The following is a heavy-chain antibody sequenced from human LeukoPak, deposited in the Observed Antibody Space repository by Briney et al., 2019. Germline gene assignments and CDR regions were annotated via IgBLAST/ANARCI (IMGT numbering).Heavy chain of an antibody. CDR2: IYYSGST. J-gene: IGHJ6*02. CDR3: ARGPVTTSFYYYYGMDV. V-gene: IGHV4-59*01. Sequence: SETLSLTCTVSGGSISSCYWSWIRQPPGKGLEWIGYIYYSGSTNYNPSLKSRVTISVDTSKNQFSLKLSSVTAADTAVYYCARGPVTTSFYYYYGMDVWGQGTTVTVSS. D-gene: IGHD4-17*01. CDR1: GGSISSCY.